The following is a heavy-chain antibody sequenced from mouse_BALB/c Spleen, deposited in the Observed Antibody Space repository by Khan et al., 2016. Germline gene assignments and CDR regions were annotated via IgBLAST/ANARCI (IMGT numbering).Heavy chain of an antibody. J-gene: IGHJ2*01. CDR3: AGDFGTSYGY. D-gene: IGHD1-1*01. V-gene: IGHV14-3*02. CDR1: DFNIKDSF. Sequence: VRLQQSGTELVKPGASVKLSCTASDFNIKDSFLHWVKQRPDQDLEWIGRIDPATSNTKYDPKFRDKATITSDTSSNTAYLQLSSLTSDDTAVYYCAGDFGTSYGYWGPGATLTVSS. CDR2: IDPATSNT.